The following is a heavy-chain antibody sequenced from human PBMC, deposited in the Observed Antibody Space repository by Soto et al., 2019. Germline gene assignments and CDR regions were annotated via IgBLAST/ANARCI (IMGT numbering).Heavy chain of an antibody. Sequence: PGGSLRLSCAASGFTVSSNYMSWVRQAPGKGLEWVSVFYSGGGTYYADSVKGRFTISRDNSKNTLFLQMNSLGVEDTALYYCARDREPDGIWTFDSWGQGTLVTVSS. CDR2: FYSGGGT. CDR3: ARDREPDGIWTFDS. CDR1: GFTVSSNY. V-gene: IGHV3-53*01. D-gene: IGHD3-9*01. J-gene: IGHJ4*02.